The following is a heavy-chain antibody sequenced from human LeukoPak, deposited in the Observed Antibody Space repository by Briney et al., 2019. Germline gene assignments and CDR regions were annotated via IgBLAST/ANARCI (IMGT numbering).Heavy chain of an antibody. CDR2: INHSGST. Sequence: SETLSLTCAVYGGSFSGYYRSWIRQPPGKGLEWIGEINHSGSTNYNPSLKSRVTISVDTSKNQFSLKLSSVTAADTAVYYCARGTKGGSGWYAYFQHWGQGTLVTVSS. J-gene: IGHJ1*01. V-gene: IGHV4-34*01. D-gene: IGHD6-19*01. CDR3: ARGTKGGSGWYAYFQH. CDR1: GGSFSGYY.